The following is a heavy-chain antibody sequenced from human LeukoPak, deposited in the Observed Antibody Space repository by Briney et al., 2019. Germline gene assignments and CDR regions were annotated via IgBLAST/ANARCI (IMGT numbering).Heavy chain of an antibody. CDR3: ARGDPGIAPWFDP. CDR2: FDPEDGET. Sequence: ASVKVSCKVSGYTLTELSMHWVRQAPGKGLEWMGGFDPEDGETIYAQKLQGRVTMTTDTSTSTAYMELRSLRSDDTAVYYCARGDPGIAPWFDPWGQGTLVTVSS. V-gene: IGHV1-24*01. J-gene: IGHJ5*02. CDR1: GYTLTELS. D-gene: IGHD6-13*01.